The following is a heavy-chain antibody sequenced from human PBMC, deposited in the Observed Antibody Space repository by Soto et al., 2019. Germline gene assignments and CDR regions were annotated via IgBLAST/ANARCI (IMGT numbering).Heavy chain of an antibody. CDR2: VSYSGST. Sequence: QVQLQESGPGLVKPSETLSLICTVSGDSITSYYWSWIRQPPVKGLEWIGHVSYSGSTNFNPSLNGRVTMSLDTSKSHFSLRLSSVTAADTAMYFCARDLGYYDGSGFHLARYFDLWGRGTLVTVSS. V-gene: IGHV4-59*01. CDR3: ARDLGYYDGSGFHLARYFDL. J-gene: IGHJ2*01. CDR1: GDSITSYY. D-gene: IGHD3-22*01.